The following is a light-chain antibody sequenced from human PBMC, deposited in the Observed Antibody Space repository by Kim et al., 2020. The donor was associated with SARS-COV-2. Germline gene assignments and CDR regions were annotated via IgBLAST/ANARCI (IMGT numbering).Light chain of an antibody. Sequence: SPGENATLSCRARQSVSSNLARYRQRPGQTPRLLIYGSSTGATGIPARFSSSKSGTEFTLTISSLQSEDLAVYYCQEYNNWPPLTFCGGTKMDSK. CDR2: GSS. V-gene: IGKV3-15*01. CDR1: QSVSSN. CDR3: QEYNNWPPLT. J-gene: IGKJ4*01.